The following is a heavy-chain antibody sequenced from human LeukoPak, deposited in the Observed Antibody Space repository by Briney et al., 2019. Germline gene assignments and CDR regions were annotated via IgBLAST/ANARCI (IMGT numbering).Heavy chain of an antibody. CDR1: GGSISSSSYY. CDR2: IYYSGST. CDR3: ARRARLYSSSSGRGNWFDP. J-gene: IGHJ5*02. V-gene: IGHV4-39*01. D-gene: IGHD6-6*01. Sequence: SETLSLTCTVSGGSISSSSYYWGWIRQPPGKGLEWIGSIYYSGSTYYNPSLKSRVTISADTSKNQFSLKLSSVTAADTAVYYCARRARLYSSSSGRGNWFDPWGQGTLVTVSS.